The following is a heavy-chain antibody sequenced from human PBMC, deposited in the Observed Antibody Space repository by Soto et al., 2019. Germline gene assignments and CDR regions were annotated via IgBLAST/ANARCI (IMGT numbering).Heavy chain of an antibody. CDR1: GGTFSSYS. Sequence: GASVNVSCKASGGTFSSYSISRVRQAPGQGLEWMGGIIPIFGTANYAQKFQGRVTITADESTSTAYMELSSLRSEDTAVYYCAREARQGWFDPWGQGTLVTVSS. CDR2: IIPIFGTA. J-gene: IGHJ5*02. CDR3: AREARQGWFDP. V-gene: IGHV1-69*13.